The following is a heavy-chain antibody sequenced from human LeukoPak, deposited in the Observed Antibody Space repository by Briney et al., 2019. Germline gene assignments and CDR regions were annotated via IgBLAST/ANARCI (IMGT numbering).Heavy chain of an antibody. V-gene: IGHV4-31*03. Sequence: PSQTLSLTCTVSGGSISSGGYYWRWIRQHPGKGLEWIGYIYYSGSTYYNPSLKSRVTISVDTSKNQFSLKLSSVTAADTAVYYCARARGYSYGYDYWGQGTLVTVSS. D-gene: IGHD5-18*01. CDR3: ARARGYSYGYDY. J-gene: IGHJ4*02. CDR1: GGSISSGGYY. CDR2: IYYSGST.